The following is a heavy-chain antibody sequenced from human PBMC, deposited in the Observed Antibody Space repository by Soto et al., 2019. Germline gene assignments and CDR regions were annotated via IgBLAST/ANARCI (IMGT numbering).Heavy chain of an antibody. Sequence: QVQLQQWGAGLLKPSETLSLTCAVYGGSFSGYYWSWLRQPPGKGPEWIGEINYSGSTKYNPSLESRVTTSVDPSKNQFSLKLNSVSAADTAVYYCARTGGMDVWSQGATVTVSS. CDR3: ARTGGMDV. J-gene: IGHJ6*02. CDR1: GGSFSGYY. CDR2: INYSGST. V-gene: IGHV4-34*01.